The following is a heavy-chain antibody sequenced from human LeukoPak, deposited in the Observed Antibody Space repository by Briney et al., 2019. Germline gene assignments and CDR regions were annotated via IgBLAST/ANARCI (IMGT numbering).Heavy chain of an antibody. CDR3: AREDRIAADFDY. V-gene: IGHV4-59*01. D-gene: IGHD6-6*01. J-gene: IGHJ4*02. CDR2: IYYSGST. Sequence: PSETLSLTCTVSGGSISSYYWNWIRQPPGRGLDWIGYIYYSGSTNYNPSLKSRVTISVDTSKNQFSLKLSSVTAADTAVYYCAREDRIAADFDYWGQGTLVTVSS. CDR1: GGSISSYY.